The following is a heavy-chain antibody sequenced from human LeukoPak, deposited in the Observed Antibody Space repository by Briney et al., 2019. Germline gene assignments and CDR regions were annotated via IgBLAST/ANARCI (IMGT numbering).Heavy chain of an antibody. CDR1: GGTFSSYA. J-gene: IGHJ4*02. V-gene: IGHV1-69*13. CDR2: IIPIFGTA. CDR3: ARLAGYNWNDARGVYFDY. Sequence: SVKVSCKASGGTFSSYAISWVRQAPGQGLEWMGGIIPIFGTANYAQKFQGRVTITADESTSTAYMELSSLRFEDTAVYYCARLAGYNWNDARGVYFDYWGQGTLVTVSS. D-gene: IGHD1-20*01.